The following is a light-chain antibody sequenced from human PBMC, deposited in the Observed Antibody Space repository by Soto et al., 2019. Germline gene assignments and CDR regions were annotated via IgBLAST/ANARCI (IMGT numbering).Light chain of an antibody. CDR1: SSGVAAYNF. Sequence: QAVVTQPASVSGSPGQSITISCTGTSSGVAAYNFVSWYQQHPGEVPKLMIYEVIKRPSGISDRFSGSKSGNTASLTISGLQAEDEADYYCSAYTHSNTVIFGGGTKLTVL. CDR3: SAYTHSNTVI. V-gene: IGLV2-14*03. J-gene: IGLJ2*01. CDR2: EVI.